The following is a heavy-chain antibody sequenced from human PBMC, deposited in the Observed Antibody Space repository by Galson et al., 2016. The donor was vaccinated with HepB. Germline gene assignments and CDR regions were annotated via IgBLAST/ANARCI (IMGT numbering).Heavy chain of an antibody. V-gene: IGHV1-8*01. Sequence: SVKVSCKASGYPFSSYDFNWVRQAAGQGLEWMGWMNPISGNTGYAQKFQGRVTMTRNTSISTAYMELSSLRSEDTAVNYCTRDLSSGTPGPWGQGTLVTVS. D-gene: IGHD1-7*01. CDR2: MNPISGNT. J-gene: IGHJ5*02. CDR3: TRDLSSGTPGP. CDR1: GYPFSSYD.